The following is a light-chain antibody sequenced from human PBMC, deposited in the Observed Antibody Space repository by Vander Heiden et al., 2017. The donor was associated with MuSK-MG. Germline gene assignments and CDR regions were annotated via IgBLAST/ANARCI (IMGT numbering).Light chain of an antibody. V-gene: IGKV3-15*01. J-gene: IGKJ1*01. Sequence: EILMTQSPATLSVSPGERATLSCRASQSVSSNLAWYQQKPGQAPRLLIYGASTRATGVPARFSGSGSGTDFTLTISSLQSEDFAVYYCQHYNNWPPWTFGQGTKLEV. CDR1: QSVSSN. CDR3: QHYNNWPPWT. CDR2: GAS.